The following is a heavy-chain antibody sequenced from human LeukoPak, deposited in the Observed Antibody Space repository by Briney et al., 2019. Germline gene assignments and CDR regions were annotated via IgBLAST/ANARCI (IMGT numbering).Heavy chain of an antibody. J-gene: IGHJ2*01. CDR1: GGSVSSGSYY. CDR3: ARSFRYYDSSGPPPDL. CDR2: IYTSGST. D-gene: IGHD3-22*01. Sequence: SETLSLTCTVSGGSVSSGSYYWSWIRQPPGKGLEWIGRIYTSGSTNYNPSLKSRVTISVDTSKNQFSLKLSPVTAADTAVYYCARSFRYYDSSGPPPDLWGRGTLVTVSS. V-gene: IGHV4-61*02.